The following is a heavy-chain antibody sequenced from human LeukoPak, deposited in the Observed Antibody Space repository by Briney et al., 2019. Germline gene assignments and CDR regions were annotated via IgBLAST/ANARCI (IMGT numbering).Heavy chain of an antibody. CDR2: IIPIFGTA. CDR1: GGTFSSYA. J-gene: IGHJ4*02. D-gene: IGHD3-10*01. V-gene: IGHV1-69*06. Sequence: SVKVSCKASGGTFSSYAISWVRQAPGQGLEWMGGIIPIFGTANYAQKFQGRVTITADKSTSTAYMELSSLRSEDTAVYYCATFREERYGSGYNFDCWGQGTLVTVSS. CDR3: ATFREERYGSGYNFDC.